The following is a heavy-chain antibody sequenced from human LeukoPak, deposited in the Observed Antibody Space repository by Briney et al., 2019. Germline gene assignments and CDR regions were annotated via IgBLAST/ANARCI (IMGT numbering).Heavy chain of an antibody. Sequence: SETLSLTCTVSGGSISSSSYYWGWIRQPPGKGLEWIGSIYYSGSTYYNPSLKSRVTISVDTSKNQFSLKLSSVTAADTAVYYCARVGQQLLPFDAFDIWGQGTMVTVSS. CDR1: GGSISSSSYY. V-gene: IGHV4-39*07. J-gene: IGHJ3*02. CDR3: ARVGQQLLPFDAFDI. CDR2: IYYSGST. D-gene: IGHD6-13*01.